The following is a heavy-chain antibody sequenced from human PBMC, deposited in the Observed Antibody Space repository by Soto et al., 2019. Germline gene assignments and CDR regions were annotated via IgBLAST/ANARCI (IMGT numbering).Heavy chain of an antibody. D-gene: IGHD3-10*01. CDR3: ARGVETNWFDP. V-gene: IGHV4-31*03. Sequence: PSETLSLTCTVSGGSISSGGYYWSWIRQHPGKGLEWIGYIYYSGSTYYNPSLKSRVTISVDTSKNQFSLKLSSVTAADTAVYYSARGVETNWFDPWGQGTLVTVSS. CDR1: GGSISSGGYY. CDR2: IYYSGST. J-gene: IGHJ5*02.